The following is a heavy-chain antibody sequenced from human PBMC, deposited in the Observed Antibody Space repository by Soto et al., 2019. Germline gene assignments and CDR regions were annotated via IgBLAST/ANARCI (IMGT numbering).Heavy chain of an antibody. CDR2: TYYRSKWHR. CDR1: GDSVSSTSAA. Sequence: SQTLSLTCVISGDSVSSTSAAWNWLRQSPSRGLEWLGRTYYRSKWHRDYAMSVESRKIINPDTSKNQFSLQLNSMTPDDSAVYYCARDFNGLYPWGQGTLVTVSS. CDR3: ARDFNGLYP. D-gene: IGHD2-8*01. V-gene: IGHV6-1*01. J-gene: IGHJ5*02.